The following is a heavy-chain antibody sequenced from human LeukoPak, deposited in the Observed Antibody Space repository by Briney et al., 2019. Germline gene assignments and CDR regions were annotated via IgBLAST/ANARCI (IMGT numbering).Heavy chain of an antibody. Sequence: KTSETLSLTCTVSGGSISSGDYYWSWIRQPPGKGLEWIGYICYSGSTYYNPSLKSRVTISVDTSKNQFSLKLSSVTAADTAVYYCARALTYSYDKYYFDYWGQGTLVTVSS. V-gene: IGHV4-30-4*01. CDR2: ICYSGST. CDR3: ARALTYSYDKYYFDY. CDR1: GGSISSGDYY. J-gene: IGHJ4*02. D-gene: IGHD5-18*01.